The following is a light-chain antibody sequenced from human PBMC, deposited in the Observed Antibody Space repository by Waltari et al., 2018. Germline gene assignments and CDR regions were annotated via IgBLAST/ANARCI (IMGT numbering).Light chain of an antibody. CDR3: QSYDSSLSLVV. CDR1: SSNIGANFD. CDR2: GTS. Sequence: QSVLTQPPSVSGAPGQRVTISCTGSSSNIGANFDVHWYQHLPGTAPRLLIYGTSNRPSGVPDRFSGSKSGTSASLAITGLQAEDEANYYCQSYDSSLSLVVFGGGTKLTVL. V-gene: IGLV1-40*01. J-gene: IGLJ2*01.